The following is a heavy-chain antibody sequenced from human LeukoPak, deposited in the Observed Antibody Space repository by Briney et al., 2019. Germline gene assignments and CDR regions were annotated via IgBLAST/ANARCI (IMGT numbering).Heavy chain of an antibody. CDR1: GFTVSSNY. D-gene: IGHD6-19*01. Sequence: GGSLRLSCAASGFTVSSNYMHWVRQAPGKGLEWVSIIYSGGSTCYADSVKDRFTISRDNSKNTLYLQMNSLRDDDTAVYYCASAGSSGWYDFDYWGQGTLVAVS. J-gene: IGHJ4*02. CDR3: ASAGSSGWYDFDY. V-gene: IGHV3-66*01. CDR2: IYSGGST.